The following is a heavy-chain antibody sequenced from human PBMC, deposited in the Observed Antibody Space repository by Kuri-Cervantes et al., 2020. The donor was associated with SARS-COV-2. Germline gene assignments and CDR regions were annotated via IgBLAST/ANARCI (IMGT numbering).Heavy chain of an antibody. D-gene: IGHD2-2*01. CDR1: GYTFTSYG. CDR3: ARDGIDIVVGNDAFDI. Sequence: ASVKVSCKASGYTFTSYGISWVRQAPGQGLEWMGWISAYNGNTNYAQKLQGRVTMTTDTSTSTVYMELRSLRSDDTAVYYCARDGIDIVVGNDAFDIWGQGTMVTVSS. CDR2: ISAYNGNT. V-gene: IGHV1-18*01. J-gene: IGHJ3*02.